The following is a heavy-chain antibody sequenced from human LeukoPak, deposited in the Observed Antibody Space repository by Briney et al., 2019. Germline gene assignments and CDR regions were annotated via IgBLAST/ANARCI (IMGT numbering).Heavy chain of an antibody. CDR1: GYTFTSYD. CDR3: ATTGSRIGYWFDP. V-gene: IGHV1-24*01. Sequence: ASVKVSCKASGYTFTSYDINWVRQATGKGLEWMGGFDPEDGETIYAQKFQGRVTMTEDTSTDTAYMELSSLRSEDTAVYYCATTGSRIGYWFDPWGQGTLVTVSS. D-gene: IGHD2-2*03. CDR2: FDPEDGET. J-gene: IGHJ5*02.